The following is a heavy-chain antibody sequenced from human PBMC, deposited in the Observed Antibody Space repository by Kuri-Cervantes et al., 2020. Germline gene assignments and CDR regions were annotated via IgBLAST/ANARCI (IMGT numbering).Heavy chain of an antibody. CDR2: ISYDGSNK. D-gene: IGHD3-22*01. CDR1: GFTFSSYG. J-gene: IGHJ6*02. V-gene: IGHV3-30*03. CDR3: ARERITMIVVDPMGGMDV. Sequence: GESLKISCAASGFTFSSYGMHWVRQAPGKGLEWVAVISYDGSNKYYADSVKGRFTISRDNSKNTLYLQMNSLRAEDTAVYYCARERITMIVVDPMGGMDVWGQGTTVTVSS.